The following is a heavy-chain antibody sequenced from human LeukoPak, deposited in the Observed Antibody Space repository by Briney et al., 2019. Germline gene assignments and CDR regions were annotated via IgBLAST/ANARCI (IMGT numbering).Heavy chain of an antibody. Sequence: SETLSLTCSVSGGSIRSYFWSWIRQPPRKGLEWVGYIYSSGTTYYNPSLKSRVTMSVDTSKNQFSLELTSVTAADTAVYYCARHSLDCSGSTCFDCWGQGTLVTVSS. V-gene: IGHV4-59*08. CDR3: ARHSLDCSGSTCFDC. D-gene: IGHD2-15*01. CDR1: GGSIRSYF. CDR2: IYSSGTT. J-gene: IGHJ4*02.